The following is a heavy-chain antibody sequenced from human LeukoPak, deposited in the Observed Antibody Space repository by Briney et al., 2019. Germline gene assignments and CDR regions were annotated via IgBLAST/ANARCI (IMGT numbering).Heavy chain of an antibody. J-gene: IGHJ6*02. D-gene: IGHD3-10*01. CDR3: ARDRGTLPDYYYYGMDV. CDR2: IYYSGST. Sequence: SGPALVRPTQTLTLTCTFSGFSLGTNRMRVSWIRQHPGKGLEWIGYIYYSGSTYYNPSLKSRVTISVDTSKNQFSLKLSSVTAADTAVYYCARDRGTLPDYYYYGMDVWGQGTTVAVSS. V-gene: IGHV4-30-4*08. CDR1: GFSLGTNRMR.